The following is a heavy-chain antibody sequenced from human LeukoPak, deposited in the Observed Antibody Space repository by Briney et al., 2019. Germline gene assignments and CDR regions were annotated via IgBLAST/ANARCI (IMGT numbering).Heavy chain of an antibody. CDR1: GFTFSSYS. J-gene: IGHJ2*01. Sequence: GGSLRLSCAASGFTFSSYSMHWIRQAPGKGRAWLSYVGSHSDPIYYADSVKGRFTISRDNAKNSLYLQMSSLRDEDTAVYYCARDQWPPKWYFDLWGRGTLVTVSS. V-gene: IGHV3-48*02. D-gene: IGHD2-8*01. CDR2: VGSHSDPI. CDR3: ARDQWPPKWYFDL.